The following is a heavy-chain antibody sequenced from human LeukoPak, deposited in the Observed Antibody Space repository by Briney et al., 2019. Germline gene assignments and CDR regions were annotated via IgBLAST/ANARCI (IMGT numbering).Heavy chain of an antibody. CDR1: GGSFSGYY. CDR2: IYYSGST. D-gene: IGHD2-15*01. V-gene: IGHV4-34*01. J-gene: IGHJ4*02. CDR3: ASGGSCSALCLGNF. Sequence: SETLSLTCAVYGGSFSGYYWSWIRQPPGKGLEWIGSIYYSGSTYYNSSLKSRVTISVDTSKNQFSLKLNSVTAADTAVYYCASGGSCSALCLGNFWGQGTLVTVSS.